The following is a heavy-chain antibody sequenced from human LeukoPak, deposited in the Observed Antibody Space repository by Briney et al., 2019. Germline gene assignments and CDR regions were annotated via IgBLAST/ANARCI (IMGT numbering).Heavy chain of an antibody. D-gene: IGHD3-22*01. CDR1: GGTFSSYA. V-gene: IGHV1-69*13. Sequence: SVKVSCKASGGTFSSYAISWVRQVPGQGLEWMGGIIPIFGTANYAQKFQGRVTITADESTSTAYMELSSLRSEDTAVYYCARDPFGYYDSSGYQPLDYWGQGTLVTVSS. CDR2: IIPIFGTA. CDR3: ARDPFGYYDSSGYQPLDY. J-gene: IGHJ4*02.